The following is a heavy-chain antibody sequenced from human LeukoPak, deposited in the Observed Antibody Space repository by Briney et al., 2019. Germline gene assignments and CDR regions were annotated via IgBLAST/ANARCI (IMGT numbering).Heavy chain of an antibody. Sequence: ASVKVSCKASGGTFSSYAISWVRQAPGQGLEWMGGIIPIFGTANYAQKFQGRVTITADESTSTAYMELSSLRSEDTAVYYCARGVPSRVGAAFDIWGQGTMVTDSS. CDR2: IIPIFGTA. CDR3: ARGVPSRVGAAFDI. J-gene: IGHJ3*02. V-gene: IGHV1-69*13. D-gene: IGHD1-26*01. CDR1: GGTFSSYA.